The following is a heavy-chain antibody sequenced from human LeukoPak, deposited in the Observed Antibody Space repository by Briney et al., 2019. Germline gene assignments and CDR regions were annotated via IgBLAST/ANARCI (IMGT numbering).Heavy chain of an antibody. J-gene: IGHJ4*02. D-gene: IGHD1-26*01. Sequence: PGGSLRLSCAASGFTFSNYGMHWVRQAPGKGLEWAAVISYDGSNKYYADSVKGRFTISRDNSKNTLYLQMNSPRAEDTAVYYCARLMGERSLFDYWGQGVLVTVSS. V-gene: IGHV3-30*03. CDR2: ISYDGSNK. CDR3: ARLMGERSLFDY. CDR1: GFTFSNYG.